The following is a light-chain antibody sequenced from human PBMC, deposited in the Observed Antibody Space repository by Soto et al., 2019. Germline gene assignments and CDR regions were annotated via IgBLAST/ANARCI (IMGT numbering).Light chain of an antibody. V-gene: IGLV1-40*01. CDR1: ASNLGAKYA. J-gene: IGLJ3*02. CDR3: QSYDTTLSGLV. Sequence: QSVLTQPPSVSGAPGQRVTISCIGSASNLGAKYAVHWYQHLPGTAPKLLIYDNIHRPSGVPDRFSGSKSDTSASLAITGLQAEDEADYYCQSYDTTLSGLVFGGGTKLTVL. CDR2: DNI.